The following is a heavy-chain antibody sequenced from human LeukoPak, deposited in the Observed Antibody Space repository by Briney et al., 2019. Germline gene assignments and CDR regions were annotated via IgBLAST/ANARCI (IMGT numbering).Heavy chain of an antibody. Sequence: SQTLSLTCTVSGGSISSGDYYWSWIRQPPGKGLEWIGYIYYSGSTYYNPSLKSRVTISVDTSKNQFFLKLSSVTAADTAVYYCAGYDILTGYCAHYWGQGTLVTVSS. CDR3: AGYDILTGYCAHY. D-gene: IGHD3-9*01. J-gene: IGHJ4*02. V-gene: IGHV4-30-4*01. CDR2: IYYSGST. CDR1: GGSISSGDYY.